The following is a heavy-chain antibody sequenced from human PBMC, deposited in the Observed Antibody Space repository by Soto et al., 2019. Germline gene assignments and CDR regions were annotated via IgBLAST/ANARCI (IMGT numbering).Heavy chain of an antibody. Sequence: ASVNVSCKASGYTFTSYGISWVRQAPGQGLEWMGWISAYNGNTNYAQKLQGRVTMTTDTSTSTAYMELRSLRSDDTAVYYCARKRSGVGYYYYYGMDVWGQGTTVTVSS. J-gene: IGHJ6*02. CDR2: ISAYNGNT. D-gene: IGHD2-8*01. V-gene: IGHV1-18*01. CDR1: GYTFTSYG. CDR3: ARKRSGVGYYYYYGMDV.